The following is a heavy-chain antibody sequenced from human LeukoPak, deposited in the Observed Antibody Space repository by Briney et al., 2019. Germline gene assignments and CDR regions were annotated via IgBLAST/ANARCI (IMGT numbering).Heavy chain of an antibody. CDR2: ISGSGGST. J-gene: IGHJ4*02. CDR1: GFTFSSYA. Sequence: PGGSLRLSCAASGFTFSSYAMSWVRQAPGKGLEWVSAISGSGGSTYYADSVKGRFTISRDNTKNTLHLRMNSLRAEDTAVYYCAKRSSSWYYFDYWGQGTLVTVSS. D-gene: IGHD6-13*01. V-gene: IGHV3-23*01. CDR3: AKRSSSWYYFDY.